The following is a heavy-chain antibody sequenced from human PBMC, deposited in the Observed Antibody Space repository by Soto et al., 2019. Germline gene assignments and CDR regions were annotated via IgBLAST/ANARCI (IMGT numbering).Heavy chain of an antibody. J-gene: IGHJ4*02. D-gene: IGHD3-16*01. CDR3: AKEDTGGALYY. CDR1: GFTFSSYG. Sequence: GGSLRLSCAASGFTFSSYGMHWVRQAPGKGLEWVAVISYDGSNKYYADSVKGRFTISRDNSKNTLYLQMNSLRAEDTAVYYCAKEDTGGALYYWGQGTPVTVSS. V-gene: IGHV3-30*18. CDR2: ISYDGSNK.